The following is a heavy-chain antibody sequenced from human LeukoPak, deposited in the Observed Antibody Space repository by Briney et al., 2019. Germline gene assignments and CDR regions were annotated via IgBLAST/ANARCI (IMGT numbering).Heavy chain of an antibody. V-gene: IGHV3-30*02. CDR3: AKDQGSYSSSWYYFDY. CDR2: IWYGGSNK. D-gene: IGHD6-13*01. J-gene: IGHJ4*02. Sequence: GGSLRLSCAASGFTFSSYGMHWVRQAPGKGLEWVAVIWYGGSNKYYADSVKGRFTISRDNSKNTLYLQMNSLRAEDTAVYYCAKDQGSYSSSWYYFDYWGQGTLITVSS. CDR1: GFTFSSYG.